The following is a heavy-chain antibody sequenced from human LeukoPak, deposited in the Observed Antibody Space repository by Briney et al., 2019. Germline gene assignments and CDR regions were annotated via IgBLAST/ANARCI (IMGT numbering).Heavy chain of an antibody. D-gene: IGHD3-10*01. Sequence: SETLSLTCSVSGGSISSYDWSWIRQPPGKGLEWIGYMYYSGSTSYNPSFQSRVTISVDTSKNQFSLKLSSVTAADTAVYYCAGGGSGIDYAMDVWGQGTTVTVSS. CDR1: GGSISSYD. CDR2: MYYSGST. V-gene: IGHV4-59*01. J-gene: IGHJ6*02. CDR3: AGGGSGIDYAMDV.